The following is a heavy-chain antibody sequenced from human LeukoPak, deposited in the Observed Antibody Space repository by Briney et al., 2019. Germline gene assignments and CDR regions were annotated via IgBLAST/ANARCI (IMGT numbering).Heavy chain of an antibody. J-gene: IGHJ4*02. D-gene: IGHD3-22*01. Sequence: SQTLSLTCTVSGGSISSGSYYWSWIRQPAGKGLEWIGRIYISGSTNYNPSLRSRVTISVDTSKNQFSLKLSSVTAADTAVYYCARSLSPDSSGYSRAFDYWGQGTLVTVSS. CDR3: ARSLSPDSSGYSRAFDY. CDR1: GGSISSGSYY. V-gene: IGHV4-61*02. CDR2: IYISGST.